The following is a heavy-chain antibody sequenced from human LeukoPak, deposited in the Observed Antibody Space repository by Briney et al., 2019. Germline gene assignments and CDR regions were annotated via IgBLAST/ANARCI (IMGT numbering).Heavy chain of an antibody. V-gene: IGHV3-23*01. CDR2: TSDRGDYT. Sequence: PGGSLRLSCAASGFTFSSYAMSWVRQAPGKGLEWVSGTSDRGDYTYYADSVKGRFTISRDNSKNTLYLQMNSLRAKDTALYFCAKKAQYNGNYPLDYWGQGTLVTVS. CDR1: GFTFSSYA. J-gene: IGHJ4*02. CDR3: AKKAQYNGNYPLDY. D-gene: IGHD1-26*01.